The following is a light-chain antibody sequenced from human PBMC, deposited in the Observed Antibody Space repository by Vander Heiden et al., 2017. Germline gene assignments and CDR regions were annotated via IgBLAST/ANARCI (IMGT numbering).Light chain of an antibody. CDR1: QGISSY. Sequence: AIRMTQSPSSFSASTGDRVTITCRASQGISSYLAWYQQKPGKAPKLLIYAASTLQSGVPSRFSGSGSGTDFTLTISCLQSEDFATYYCQQYESYPFTFGHGTKVDIK. CDR2: AAS. J-gene: IGKJ3*01. V-gene: IGKV1-8*01. CDR3: QQYESYPFT.